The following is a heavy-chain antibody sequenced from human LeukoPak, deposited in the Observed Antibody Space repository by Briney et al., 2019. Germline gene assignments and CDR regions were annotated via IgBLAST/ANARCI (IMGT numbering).Heavy chain of an antibody. D-gene: IGHD3-3*01. Sequence: GASVKVSCKVSGYTLTELSMLWVRQAPGKGLEWMGGFDPEDGETIYAQKFQGRVTMTEDTSTDTAYMELSSLRSEDTAVYYCATGFPRYYDFWSGYYDYWGQGTLVTVSS. J-gene: IGHJ4*02. CDR1: GYTLTELS. CDR3: ATGFPRYYDFWSGYYDY. V-gene: IGHV1-24*01. CDR2: FDPEDGET.